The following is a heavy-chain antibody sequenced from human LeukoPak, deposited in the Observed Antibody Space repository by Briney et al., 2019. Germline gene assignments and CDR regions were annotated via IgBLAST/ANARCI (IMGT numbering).Heavy chain of an antibody. CDR2: ISSSSSYI. D-gene: IGHD1-26*01. CDR3: AREEGGGRSFDY. J-gene: IGHJ4*02. Sequence: PGGSLRLSCAASGFTVSNSYMNWVRQAPGKGLEWVSSISSSSSYIYYADSVKGRFTISRDNAKNSLYLQMNSLRAEDTAVYYCAREEGGGRSFDYWGQGTLVTVSS. CDR1: GFTVSNSY. V-gene: IGHV3-21*01.